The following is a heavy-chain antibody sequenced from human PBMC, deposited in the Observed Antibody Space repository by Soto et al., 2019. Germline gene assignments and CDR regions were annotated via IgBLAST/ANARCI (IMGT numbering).Heavy chain of an antibody. Sequence: QVQLQESGPGLVKPSEPLSLTCTVSGGSISSYYWSWIRQPPGKGLEWIGYIYYSGSTNYNPSLKSRVTISVDTSKNQFSLKLSSVTAADTAVYYCARHEQDGDYVFKYYYYMDVWGKGTTVTVSS. J-gene: IGHJ6*03. CDR3: ARHEQDGDYVFKYYYYMDV. V-gene: IGHV4-59*08. D-gene: IGHD4-17*01. CDR1: GGSISSYY. CDR2: IYYSGST.